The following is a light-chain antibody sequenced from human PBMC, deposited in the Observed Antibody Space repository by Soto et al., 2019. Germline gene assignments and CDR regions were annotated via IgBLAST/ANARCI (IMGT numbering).Light chain of an antibody. CDR2: GAS. CDR3: QQYNNWLIT. CDR1: QTVSSY. V-gene: IGKV3-15*01. Sequence: GASQTVSSYLAWYQQKPGQAPRLLIYGASTRATGIPARFSGSGSGPDFHPCSTALQSEDFAFHSCQQYNNWLITFGQGHDLRL. J-gene: IGKJ5*01.